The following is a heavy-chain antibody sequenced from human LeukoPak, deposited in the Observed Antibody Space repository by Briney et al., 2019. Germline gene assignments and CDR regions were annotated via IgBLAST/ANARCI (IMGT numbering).Heavy chain of an antibody. V-gene: IGHV3-30*18. CDR1: GFTFSSYG. J-gene: IGHJ4*02. CDR2: ISYDGSNK. Sequence: GGSLRLSCAASGFTFSSYGMHWVRQAPGKGLEWVAVISYDGSNKYYADSVKGRFTISRDNSKNTLYLQMNSLRAEDTAVYYCAKVEATVTTLLFDYWGQGTLVTVSS. D-gene: IGHD4-17*01. CDR3: AKVEATVTTLLFDY.